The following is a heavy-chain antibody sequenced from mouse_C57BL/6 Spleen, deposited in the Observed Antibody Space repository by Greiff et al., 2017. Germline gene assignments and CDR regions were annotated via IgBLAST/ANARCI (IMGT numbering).Heavy chain of an antibody. Sequence: QVQLQQPGAELVKPGASVKLSCKASGYTFTSYWMQWVKQRPGQGLEWIGEIDPSDSYTNYNQKFKGKATLTVDTSSSTAYMQLSSLTSEDSAVYYCARPFYYDYDVAYWGQGTLVTVSA. CDR3: ARPFYYDYDVAY. CDR1: GYTFTSYW. D-gene: IGHD2-4*01. CDR2: IDPSDSYT. V-gene: IGHV1-50*01. J-gene: IGHJ3*01.